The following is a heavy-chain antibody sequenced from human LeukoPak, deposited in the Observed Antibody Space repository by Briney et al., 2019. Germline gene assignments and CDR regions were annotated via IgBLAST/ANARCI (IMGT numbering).Heavy chain of an antibody. CDR3: ARGSYDNSGYAFGY. V-gene: IGHV4-59*08. CDR1: GGSISSYY. Sequence: SETLSLTCTVSGGSISSYYWSWIRQPPGKGLEWIGYIYYRGSTNYNPSLKSRVTISVDTSKNQFSLKLSSVTAADTAVYYCARGSYDNSGYAFGYWGQGTLVTVSS. J-gene: IGHJ4*02. CDR2: IYYRGST. D-gene: IGHD3-22*01.